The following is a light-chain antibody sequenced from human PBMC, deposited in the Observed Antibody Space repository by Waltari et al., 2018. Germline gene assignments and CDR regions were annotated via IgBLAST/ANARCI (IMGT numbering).Light chain of an antibody. CDR3: NSHSTTAPVV. Sequence: QSALTQPASVSGSPGQSITISCTGTSTDVGCYNYVYWYQQYPGKAPQSIINDVTQRPSWISTRFSGSKSGNTASLTISGLQAEDEADYFCNSHSTTAPVVFGGGTKVTVL. J-gene: IGLJ2*01. V-gene: IGLV2-14*03. CDR2: DVT. CDR1: STDVGCYNY.